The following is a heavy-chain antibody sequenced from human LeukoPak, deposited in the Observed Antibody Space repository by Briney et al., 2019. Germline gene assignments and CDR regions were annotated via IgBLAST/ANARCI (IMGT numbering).Heavy chain of an antibody. CDR3: ARDCDGYFDY. Sequence: PSETLSLTCTVSGGSISSHYWSWIRQPPGKGLEWIGYIYYSGSTNYNPSLKSRVTISVDTSKNQFSLKLSSVTAADTAVYYCARDCDGYFDYWGQGTLVTVSS. V-gene: IGHV4-59*11. CDR2: IYYSGST. CDR1: GGSISSHY. J-gene: IGHJ4*02.